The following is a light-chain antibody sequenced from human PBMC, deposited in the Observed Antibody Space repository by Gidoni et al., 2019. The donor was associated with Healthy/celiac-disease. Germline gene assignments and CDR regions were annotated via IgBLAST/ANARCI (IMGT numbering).Light chain of an antibody. CDR1: SSDVGGYNY. J-gene: IGLJ3*02. V-gene: IGLV2-14*01. CDR3: SSYTSSSPV. Sequence: QSALTQPASVSGSPGQSITISCTGTSSDVGGYNYVSWYQQHPGKDPKLMIYEFSNRPSGVSNRFSGSKSGNTASLTISGLQAEDEADYYCSSYTSSSPVFGGGTKLTVL. CDR2: EFS.